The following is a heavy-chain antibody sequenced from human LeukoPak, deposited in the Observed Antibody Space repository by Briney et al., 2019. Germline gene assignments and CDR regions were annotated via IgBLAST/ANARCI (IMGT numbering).Heavy chain of an antibody. CDR1: VFSFSTDW. V-gene: IGHV3-74*01. CDR2: ISTDGRSA. CDR3: LRDVIR. Sequence: GGSLRLSCVASVFSFSTDWMHWVRQSPGKGLVWLSRISTDGRSAYYADSVKGRFTISRDNARNTLYLQMNILRAEDTGVYYCLRDVIRGDQGTLVTVSS. D-gene: IGHD3-10*01. J-gene: IGHJ4*02.